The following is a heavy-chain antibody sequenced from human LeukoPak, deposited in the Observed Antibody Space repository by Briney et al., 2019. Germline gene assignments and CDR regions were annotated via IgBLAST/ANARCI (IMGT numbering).Heavy chain of an antibody. V-gene: IGHV1-46*01. CDR3: ATGYCSGGSCYSGRDFDY. D-gene: IGHD2-15*01. J-gene: IGHJ4*02. CDR2: INPSGGST. Sequence: GASVKVSCKASGYTFTRYYMHWVRQAPGQGLEWMGIINPSGGSTSYAQKFQGRVTMTRDTSTSTVYMELSSLRSEDTAVYYCATGYCSGGSCYSGRDFDYWGQGTLVTVSS. CDR1: GYTFTRYY.